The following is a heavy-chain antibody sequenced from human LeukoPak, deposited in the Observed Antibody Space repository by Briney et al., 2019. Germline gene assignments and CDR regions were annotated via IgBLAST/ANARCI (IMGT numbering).Heavy chain of an antibody. Sequence: PGGSLRLSCAASGFTFDDYTMHWVRQAPGKGLEWVSLISWDGGSTYYADSVKGRFTISRDNSKNSLYLQMNSLRTEDTALYYCAKAERGTRGDVPLFDYWGQGTLVTVSS. J-gene: IGHJ4*02. D-gene: IGHD7-27*01. CDR2: ISWDGGST. CDR3: AKAERGTRGDVPLFDY. V-gene: IGHV3-43*01. CDR1: GFTFDDYT.